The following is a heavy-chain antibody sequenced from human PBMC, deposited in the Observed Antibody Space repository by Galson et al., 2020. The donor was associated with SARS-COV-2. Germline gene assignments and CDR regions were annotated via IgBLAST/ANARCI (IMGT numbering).Heavy chain of an antibody. J-gene: IGHJ2*01. D-gene: IGHD3-10*01. CDR3: ARDHYGSGSPGYFDL. V-gene: IGHV4-31*03. CDR2: IYYSGPT. CDR1: GGSISTGGYY. Sequence: SETLSLTCTVSGGSISTGGYYWSWIRQLPGKGLAWIGYIYYSGPTYYNPSLKSRLIISIDTSKNQFSLELRSVTAADTAVYYCARDHYGSGSPGYFDLWGRGTLVTVSS.